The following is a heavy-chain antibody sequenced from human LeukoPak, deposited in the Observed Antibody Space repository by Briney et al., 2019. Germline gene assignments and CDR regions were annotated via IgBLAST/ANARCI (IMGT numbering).Heavy chain of an antibody. CDR3: ARASVDTAMVTDY. J-gene: IGHJ4*02. CDR2: IYYSGST. Sequence: SETLSLNCTVSGGSISSYYWSWIRQPPGKGLEWIGYIYYSGSTNYNPSLKSRVTISVDTSKNQFSLKLSSVTAADTAVYYCARASVDTAMVTDYWGQGTLVTVSS. V-gene: IGHV4-59*01. CDR1: GGSISSYY. D-gene: IGHD5-18*01.